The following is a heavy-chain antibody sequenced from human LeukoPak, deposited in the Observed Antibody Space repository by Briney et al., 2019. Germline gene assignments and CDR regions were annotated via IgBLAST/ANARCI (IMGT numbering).Heavy chain of an antibody. CDR3: ARYAATGGPNWFDP. J-gene: IGHJ5*02. Sequence: SETLSLTCTVXGXXXXXXYXXXXXXPXGXGLXXMGYIHNTGRTNYNPSLKSRVTISVDTSKNQFSLRLSSVTAADTAIYYCARYAATGGPNWFDPWGPGTLVTVSS. CDR1: GXXXXXXY. V-gene: IGHV4-59*01. CDR2: IHNTGRT. D-gene: IGHD2-15*01.